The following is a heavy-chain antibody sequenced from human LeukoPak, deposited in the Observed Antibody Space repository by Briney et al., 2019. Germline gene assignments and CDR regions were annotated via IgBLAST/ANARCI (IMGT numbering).Heavy chain of an antibody. D-gene: IGHD3-22*01. CDR1: GGSISSSSYY. CDR3: ARRRSGYYFDY. Sequence: PSETLSLTCTVSGGSISSSSYYWGWIRQPQGKGLEWIGSMYYSGSTDYNPSLKSRVTISVDTSKNQFSLKLSSVTAAGTAVYYCARRRSGYYFDYWGQGTLVTVSS. J-gene: IGHJ4*02. CDR2: MYYSGST. V-gene: IGHV4-39*01.